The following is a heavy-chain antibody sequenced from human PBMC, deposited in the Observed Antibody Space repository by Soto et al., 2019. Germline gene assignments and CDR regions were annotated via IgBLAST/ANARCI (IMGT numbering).Heavy chain of an antibody. CDR3: ARAVLAAAGTNYYGMDV. V-gene: IGHV1-69*13. CDR1: GGTFSSYA. Sequence: GPSVKVSCKASGGTFSSYAISWVRQAPGQGLEWMGGIIPIFGTANYAQKFQGRVTITADESTSTAYMELSSLRSEDTAVYYCARAVLAAAGTNYYGMDVWGQGTTVTVSS. J-gene: IGHJ6*02. D-gene: IGHD6-13*01. CDR2: IIPIFGTA.